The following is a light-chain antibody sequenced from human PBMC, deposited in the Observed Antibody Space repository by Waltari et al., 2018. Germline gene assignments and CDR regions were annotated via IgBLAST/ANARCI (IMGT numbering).Light chain of an antibody. V-gene: IGLV1-44*01. CDR2: YDN. Sequence: QPALTQPPSASVTPGQWVSVSCSGSSSNIGSNAVHWYQQLPGMAPKLLIYYDNQRPSGVPDRVSGSKSGTSASLAISGLQSEDEADYICAAWDDSLSAYVFGTGTKVTVL. CDR1: SSNIGSNA. CDR3: AAWDDSLSAYV. J-gene: IGLJ1*01.